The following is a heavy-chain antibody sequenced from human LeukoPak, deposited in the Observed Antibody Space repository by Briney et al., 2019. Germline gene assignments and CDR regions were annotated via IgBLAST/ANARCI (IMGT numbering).Heavy chain of an antibody. Sequence: SETLSLTCAVYGGSFSGYCWSWIRQPPGKGLEWIGEINHSGSTNYNPSLKSRVTISVDTSKNQFSLKLSSVTAADTAVYYCARTHRRSGSYLVFDIWGQGTMVTVSS. CDR1: GGSFSGYC. CDR3: ARTHRRSGSYLVFDI. J-gene: IGHJ3*02. D-gene: IGHD1-26*01. CDR2: INHSGST. V-gene: IGHV4-34*01.